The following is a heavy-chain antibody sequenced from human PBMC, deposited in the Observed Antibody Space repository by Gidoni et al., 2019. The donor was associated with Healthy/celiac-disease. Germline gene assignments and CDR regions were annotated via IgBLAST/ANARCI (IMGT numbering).Heavy chain of an antibody. V-gene: IGHV3-30-3*01. CDR3: AAPGGTDAEYFQH. Sequence: QVQLVESGGGVVQPGRSLRRACAASGFPFSSYAMHWVRQAPGKGLEWVAVISYDGSNKYYADSVKGRFTISRDNSKNTLYLQMNSLSAEDTAVYYCAAPGGTDAEYFQHWGQGTLVTVSS. D-gene: IGHD2-15*01. J-gene: IGHJ1*01. CDR1: GFPFSSYA. CDR2: ISYDGSNK.